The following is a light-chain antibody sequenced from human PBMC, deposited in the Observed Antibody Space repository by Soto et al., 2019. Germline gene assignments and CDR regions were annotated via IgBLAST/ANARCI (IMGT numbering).Light chain of an antibody. J-gene: IGKJ4*01. Sequence: DIVMTQSPDSLAVSLGERATINCESSQSVLFTSNNKNYLAWYQQKPGRPPKLLLSWASARESGVPERFSGSGSGTLFTLSISSLQAEDVAVYYCQQYYTLPLTFGGGTKVDIK. CDR3: QQYYTLPLT. CDR1: QSVLFTSNNKNY. CDR2: WAS. V-gene: IGKV4-1*01.